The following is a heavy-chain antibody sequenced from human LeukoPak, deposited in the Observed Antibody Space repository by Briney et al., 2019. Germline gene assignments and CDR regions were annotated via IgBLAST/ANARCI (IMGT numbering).Heavy chain of an antibody. CDR1: GCSFIDYH. CDR3: ARDTGPAFGGAFDL. J-gene: IGHJ4*02. CDR2: INPRKGDT. Sequence: ASVKVSCMASGCSFIDYHKHWVRQAPGQGLEWLGLINPRKGDTGYLEKFEGRVTMTRDTSISTIYMELRSLTSDDTAVYYCARDTGPAFGGAFDLWGLGTLVTVSS. V-gene: IGHV1-2*02. D-gene: IGHD3-3*01.